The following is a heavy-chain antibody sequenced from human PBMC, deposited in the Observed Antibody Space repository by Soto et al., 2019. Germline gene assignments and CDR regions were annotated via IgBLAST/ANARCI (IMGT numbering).Heavy chain of an antibody. V-gene: IGHV4-30-4*01. CDR1: GGSISSGDYY. D-gene: IGHD3-3*01. Sequence: PSETLSLTCTVSGGSISSGDYYWSWIRQPPGKGLEWIGYIYYSGSTYYNPSLKSRVTISVDTSKNQFSLKLSSVTAADTAVYYCARGVDYDYGMDVWGQGTTVT. CDR2: IYYSGST. J-gene: IGHJ6*02. CDR3: ARGVDYDYGMDV.